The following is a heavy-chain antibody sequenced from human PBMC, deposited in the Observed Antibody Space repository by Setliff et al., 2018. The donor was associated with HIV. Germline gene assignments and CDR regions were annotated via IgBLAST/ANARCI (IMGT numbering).Heavy chain of an antibody. J-gene: IGHJ1*01. Sequence: SETLSLTCAVSGYSISSGYYWGWIRQSPGKGLEWIGSIYHSGSTYYNPSLKSRVSISVDTSNNQFSLKLSSVTAADTAMYYCARGSIAARRFLGQGSYFQHWGQGTLVTVSS. V-gene: IGHV4-38-2*01. CDR2: IYHSGST. D-gene: IGHD6-6*01. CDR1: GYSISSGYY. CDR3: ARGSIAARRFLGQGSYFQH.